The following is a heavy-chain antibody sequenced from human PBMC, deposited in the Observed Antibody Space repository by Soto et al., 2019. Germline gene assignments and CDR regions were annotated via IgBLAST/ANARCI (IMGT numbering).Heavy chain of an antibody. CDR1: GRTFSIYA. CDR2: IIPIFGTA. J-gene: IGHJ6*02. Sequence: VNVSCTSLGRTFSIYAMNWVRHAPVQGLEWMGGIIPIFGTANYAQKFQGIVTITADESTSTAYMELSSLRSEDTAVYYCARSRAARSSHYYYYGMDVWGQGTTVSVS. V-gene: IGHV1-69*13. D-gene: IGHD6-6*01. CDR3: ARSRAARSSHYYYYGMDV.